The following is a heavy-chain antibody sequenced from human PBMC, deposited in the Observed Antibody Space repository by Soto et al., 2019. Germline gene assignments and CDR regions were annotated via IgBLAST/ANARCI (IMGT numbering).Heavy chain of an antibody. Sequence: SETLSLTCAVSGCSISSGGYSWSWIRQPPGKGLEWIGSIYHTGNAYYNPSLESRVTISVDTSKNQFSLKLTSVTAADAALYYCARDFFDSSDYTTNWFDPWGQGTLVTVSS. J-gene: IGHJ5*02. V-gene: IGHV4-30-2*03. CDR1: GCSISSGGYS. CDR3: ARDFFDSSDYTTNWFDP. D-gene: IGHD3-22*01. CDR2: IYHTGNA.